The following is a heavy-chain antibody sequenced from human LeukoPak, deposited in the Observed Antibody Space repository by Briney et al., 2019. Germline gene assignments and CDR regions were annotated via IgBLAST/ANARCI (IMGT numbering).Heavy chain of an antibody. CDR1: GGSISSYY. D-gene: IGHD1-26*01. V-gene: IGHV4-59*08. J-gene: IGHJ6*02. CDR2: IYYSGST. CDR3: ARHRCTDELGYYGMDV. Sequence: SETLSLTCTVSGGSISSYYWSWIRQPPGKGLEWIGYIYYSGSTNYNPSLKSRVTISVDTSKNQFSLKLSSVTAADTAVYYCARHRCTDELGYYGMDVWGQGTTVTVSS.